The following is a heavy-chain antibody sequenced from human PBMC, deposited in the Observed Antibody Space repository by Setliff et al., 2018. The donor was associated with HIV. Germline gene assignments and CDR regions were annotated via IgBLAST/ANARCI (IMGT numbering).Heavy chain of an antibody. J-gene: IGHJ4*02. V-gene: IGHV4-61*02. CDR2: IYTSGST. Sequence: PSETLSLTCTVSGGSISSGSYYWSWIRQPAGKGLEWIGRIYTSGSTNYNPSLKSRVTISVDTSKNQFSLKLSSVTAADTAVYYCAGSWSGYPLSLGYWGQGTLVTVSS. D-gene: IGHD3-3*01. CDR3: AGSWSGYPLSLGY. CDR1: GGSISSGSYY.